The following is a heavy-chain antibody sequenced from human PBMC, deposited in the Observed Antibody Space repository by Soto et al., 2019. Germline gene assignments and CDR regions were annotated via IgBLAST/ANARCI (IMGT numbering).Heavy chain of an antibody. J-gene: IGHJ6*03. V-gene: IGHV3-33*01. Sequence: QVQLVESGGGVVQPGRSLRLSCAASGFTCSSYGMHWVRQAPGKGLEWVAVIWYEGSNKYYADSVKGRFTISRDNANNPLYLQMNSRSSEDTAVYSCAREYLRDCMSTSCHPIYYDYYYMYVWGKGTTVTVSS. CDR3: AREYLRDCMSTSCHPIYYDYYYMYV. CDR1: GFTCSSYG. CDR2: IWYEGSNK. D-gene: IGHD2-2*01.